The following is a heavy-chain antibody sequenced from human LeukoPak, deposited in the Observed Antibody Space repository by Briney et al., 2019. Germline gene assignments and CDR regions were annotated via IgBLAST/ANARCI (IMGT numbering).Heavy chain of an antibody. CDR1: GYTFTGYY. CDR3: ARGIAVAGSEYFQH. J-gene: IGHJ1*01. CDR2: INPNSGGT. Sequence: GASVKVSCKASGYTFTGYYMHWVRQAPGQGLEWMGWINPNSGGTNYAQKFQGRVTMTRDTSISTAYMELSRLRSDDTAVYYCARGIAVAGSEYFQHWGQGTLVTVSS. D-gene: IGHD6-19*01. V-gene: IGHV1-2*02.